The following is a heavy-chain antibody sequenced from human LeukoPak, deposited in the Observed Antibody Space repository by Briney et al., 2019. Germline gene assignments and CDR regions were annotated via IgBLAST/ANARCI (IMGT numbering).Heavy chain of an antibody. CDR1: GFTFGGYG. CDR2: ISYDGSRA. D-gene: IGHD6-13*01. Sequence: PGGSLRLSCAGSGFTFGGYGMHWFRQTPGKGLEWVAVISYDGSRAYYADYVKGRFTISRDNSKNTMSVQMDDLRAEDTAVYYCARYSNDHFDYWGQGTLVTVSS. J-gene: IGHJ4*02. CDR3: ARYSNDHFDY. V-gene: IGHV3-33*01.